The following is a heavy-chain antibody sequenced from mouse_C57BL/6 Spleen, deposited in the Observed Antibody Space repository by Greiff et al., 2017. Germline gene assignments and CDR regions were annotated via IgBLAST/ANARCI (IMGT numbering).Heavy chain of an antibody. CDR1: GYTFTSYG. CDR3: ARGHSNPGAMDY. Sequence: QVQLQQSGAELARPGASVKLSCKASGYTFTSYGISWVKQRPGQGLEWIGEIYPRSGNTYYNEKFKGKATLTADKSSSTAYMELRSLTSEDSAVYFCARGHSNPGAMDYWGQGTSVTVSS. V-gene: IGHV1-81*01. D-gene: IGHD2-5*01. J-gene: IGHJ4*01. CDR2: IYPRSGNT.